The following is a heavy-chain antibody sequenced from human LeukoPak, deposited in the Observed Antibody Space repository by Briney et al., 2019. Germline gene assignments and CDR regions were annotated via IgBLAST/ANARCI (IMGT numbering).Heavy chain of an antibody. CDR1: GYTFIDDY. Sequence: ASVKVSCKASGYTFIDDYMHWVRQAPGQGLEWMGWINPNSGGTNYAQKFQGRVTMTRDTSISTAYMELSRLRSDDTAVYYCARVRDDYGDYYFDYWGQGTLVTVSS. D-gene: IGHD4-17*01. CDR3: ARVRDDYGDYYFDY. CDR2: INPNSGGT. V-gene: IGHV1-2*02. J-gene: IGHJ4*02.